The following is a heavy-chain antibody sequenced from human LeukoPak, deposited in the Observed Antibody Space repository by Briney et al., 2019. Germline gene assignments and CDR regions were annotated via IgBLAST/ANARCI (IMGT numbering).Heavy chain of an antibody. J-gene: IGHJ4*02. V-gene: IGHV4-59*01. CDR2: IYYSGST. Sequence: SETLSLTCTVSGGSISSYYWSWIRQPPGRGLEWIGYIYYSGSTNYNPSLKSRVTISVDTSKNQFSLKLSSVTAADTAVYYCASITGTNAFFSWGQGTLVTVSS. D-gene: IGHD1-7*01. CDR1: GGSISSYY. CDR3: ASITGTNAFFS.